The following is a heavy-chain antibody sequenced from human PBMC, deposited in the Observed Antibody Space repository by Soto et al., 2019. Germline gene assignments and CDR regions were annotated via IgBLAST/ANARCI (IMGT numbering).Heavy chain of an antibody. CDR2: IHPGNSYI. Sequence: GESLKISCKSSGYSFTNYWLSWVRQMPGKGLEWMGRIHPGNSYINYSPSLRGHVTISADKSTSTAYLQWSSLKASDTAIYYCARHLEGYCLHRVCYSHPLAYWGQGILVTVYS. J-gene: IGHJ4*02. D-gene: IGHD2-8*01. V-gene: IGHV5-10-1*01. CDR1: GYSFTNYW. CDR3: ARHLEGYCLHRVCYSHPLAY.